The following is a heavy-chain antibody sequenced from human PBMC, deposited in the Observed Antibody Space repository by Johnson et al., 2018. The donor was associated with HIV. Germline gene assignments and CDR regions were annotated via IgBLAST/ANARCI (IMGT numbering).Heavy chain of an antibody. CDR1: GFTFSSYG. Sequence: QVQLVESGGGVVQPGRSLRLSCAASGFTFSSYGMHWVRQAPGKGLEWVAVIWYDGSNKYYADSVKGRFTISRDNSKNTLYLQMNSLRAEDTAVYYCAKDGLGFGDELGAFDIWGQGTMVTVSS. V-gene: IGHV3-33*06. D-gene: IGHD3-10*01. J-gene: IGHJ3*02. CDR2: IWYDGSNK. CDR3: AKDGLGFGDELGAFDI.